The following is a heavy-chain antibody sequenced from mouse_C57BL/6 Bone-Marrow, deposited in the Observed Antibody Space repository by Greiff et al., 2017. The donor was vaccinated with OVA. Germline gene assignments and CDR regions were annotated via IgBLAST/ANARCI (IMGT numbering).Heavy chain of an antibody. CDR3: TSTVVAKGFAY. D-gene: IGHD1-1*01. CDR2: ISSGGDYI. J-gene: IGHJ3*01. CDR1: GFTFSSYA. V-gene: IGHV5-9-1*02. Sequence: EVKLVESGEGLVKPGGSLKLSCAASGFTFSSYAMSWVRQTPEKRLEWVAYISSGGDYIYYADTVKGRFTISRDNARNTLYLQMSSLKSEDTAMYYCTSTVVAKGFAYWGQGTLVTVSA.